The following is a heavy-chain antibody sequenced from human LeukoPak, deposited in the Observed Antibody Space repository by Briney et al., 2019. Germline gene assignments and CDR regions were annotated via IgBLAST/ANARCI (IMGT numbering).Heavy chain of an antibody. Sequence: GGSLRLSCAASGFTFGDYFMSWIRQAPGKGLEWVSYISSSGFTIYYADSVKGRFTISRDSAKNSLYLEMNSLRGEDTAFYYCAKDISPRRYYDWPTSDFDFWGQGTLVTVSS. D-gene: IGHD3-9*01. CDR2: ISSSGFTI. J-gene: IGHJ4*02. CDR1: GFTFGDYF. CDR3: AKDISPRRYYDWPTSDFDF. V-gene: IGHV3-11*01.